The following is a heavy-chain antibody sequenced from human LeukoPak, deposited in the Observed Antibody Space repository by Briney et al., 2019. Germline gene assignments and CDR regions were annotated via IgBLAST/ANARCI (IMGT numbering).Heavy chain of an antibody. CDR2: IRSKAYGGTT. CDR3: TKGFFDY. V-gene: IGHV3-49*04. CDR1: GFTFGDYA. Sequence: GGSLRLSCTASGFTFGDYAMSWVRQAPGKGLEWVGFIRSKAYGGTTEYAASVKGRFTISRDDSKSIAYLQMNSLKTEDTAAYYCTKGFFDYWGQETLVTVSS. J-gene: IGHJ4*02.